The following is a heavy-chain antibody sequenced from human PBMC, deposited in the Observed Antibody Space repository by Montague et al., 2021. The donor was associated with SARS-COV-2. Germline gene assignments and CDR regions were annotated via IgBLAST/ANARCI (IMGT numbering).Heavy chain of an antibody. CDR3: ARAAQKQYVLLWFGELLHGAVDI. Sequence: GSNKYYADSVKGRFTISRDNSKNTLYLHMNSLGAEDTAVYYCARAAQKQYVLLWFGELLHGAVDIWGQGTMVTVSS. CDR2: GSNK. V-gene: IGHV3-30-3*01. D-gene: IGHD3-10*01. J-gene: IGHJ3*02.